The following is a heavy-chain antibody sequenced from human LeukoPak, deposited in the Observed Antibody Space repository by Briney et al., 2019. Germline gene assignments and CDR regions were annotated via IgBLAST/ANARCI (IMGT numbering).Heavy chain of an antibody. CDR3: AKVNYYDSSGYYSHCWFDP. CDR1: GFTFSGYA. D-gene: IGHD3-22*01. J-gene: IGHJ5*02. CDR2: ISGSGGST. V-gene: IGHV3-23*01. Sequence: GGSLRLSCAASGFTFSGYAMSWVRQAPGKGLEWVSAISGSGGSTYYADSVKGRFTISRDNSKNTLYLQMNSLRAEDTAVYYCAKVNYYDSSGYYSHCWFDPWGQGTLVTVSS.